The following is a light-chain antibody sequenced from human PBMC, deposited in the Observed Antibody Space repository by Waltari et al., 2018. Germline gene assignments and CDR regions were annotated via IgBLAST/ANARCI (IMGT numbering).Light chain of an antibody. Sequence: QSALTQPASVSGSPGQSITISCTGTSSYVGSYYLGSWYQPPPGKAPKVMIYEVNKRPSGLSNRFSGSKSGNTASLTISGLQAEDEADYYCCSYAGSDTHVIFGGGTKLTVL. CDR2: EVN. J-gene: IGLJ2*01. V-gene: IGLV2-23*02. CDR3: CSYAGSDTHVI. CDR1: SSYVGSYYL.